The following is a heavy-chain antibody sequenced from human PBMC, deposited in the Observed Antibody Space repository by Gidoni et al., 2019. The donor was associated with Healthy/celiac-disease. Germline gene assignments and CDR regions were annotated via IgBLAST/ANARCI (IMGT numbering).Heavy chain of an antibody. CDR1: GGTFSSYA. CDR2: IIPILGIA. J-gene: IGHJ5*02. Sequence: QVQLVQSGAEVKKPGSSVKVSCKASGGTFSSYAISWVRQAPGQGLEWMGRIIPILGIANYAQKFQGRVTITADKSTSTAYMELSSLRSEDTAVYYCARDSVVVAATTNWFDPWGQGTLVTVSS. CDR3: ARDSVVVAATTNWFDP. D-gene: IGHD2-15*01. V-gene: IGHV1-69*09.